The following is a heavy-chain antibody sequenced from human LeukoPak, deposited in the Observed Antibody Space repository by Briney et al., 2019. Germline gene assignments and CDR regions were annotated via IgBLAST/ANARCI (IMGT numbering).Heavy chain of an antibody. CDR2: IYYTGNT. V-gene: IGHV4-59*08. D-gene: IGHD3-22*01. CDR3: ARLIYSQNSGYYSNSHFHGMGV. CDR1: GGSITGYY. J-gene: IGHJ6*02. Sequence: SETLSLTCTVSGGSITGYYWTWIRQSPGTGLECIGFIYYTGNTNYNPSLESRVTISVDTSKNQFSLKLTSMTAADTAVYYCARLIYSQNSGYYSNSHFHGMGVWGQGTTVTVSS.